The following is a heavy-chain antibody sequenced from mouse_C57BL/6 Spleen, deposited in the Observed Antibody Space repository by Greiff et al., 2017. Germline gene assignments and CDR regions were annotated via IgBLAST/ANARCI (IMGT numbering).Heavy chain of an antibody. CDR3: ARNYGSSDY. CDR1: GYAFSSYW. Sequence: QVQLQQSGAELVKPGASVKISCKASGYAFSSYWMNLVKQRPGKGLEWIGQIYPGDGDTNYNGKFKGKATLTADKSSSTAYMQLSSLTSEDSAVYFCARNYGSSDYWGQGTTLTVSS. V-gene: IGHV1-80*01. D-gene: IGHD1-1*01. J-gene: IGHJ2*01. CDR2: IYPGDGDT.